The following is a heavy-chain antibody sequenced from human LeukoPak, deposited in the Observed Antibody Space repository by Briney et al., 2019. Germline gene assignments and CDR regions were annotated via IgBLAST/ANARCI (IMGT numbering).Heavy chain of an antibody. Sequence: GGSLRLSCATSGFTISSYDMNWVRQAPGKGLEWISYISSGSTSMYHADSVKGRFTTSRDNAKNSLYLQMNSLRAEDTAVYYCARDRGVSGTYADYWGQGTLVTVSS. J-gene: IGHJ4*02. CDR3: ARDRGVSGTYADY. CDR1: GFTISSYD. D-gene: IGHD1-26*01. CDR2: ISSGSTSM. V-gene: IGHV3-48*01.